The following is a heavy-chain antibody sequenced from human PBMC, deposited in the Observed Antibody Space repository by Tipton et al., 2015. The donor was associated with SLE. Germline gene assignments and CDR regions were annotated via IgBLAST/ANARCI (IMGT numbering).Heavy chain of an antibody. CDR3: ARDWGYDFWSGYYTGGHWFDP. Sequence: PGLVKPSETLSLTCTVSGGSISSYYWSWIRQPPGKGLEWIGYIYYSGSTNYNPSLKSRVTISVDTSKNQFSLKLSSVTAADTAVYYCARDWGYDFWSGYYTGGHWFDPWGQGTLVTVSS. CDR1: GGSISSYY. CDR2: IYYSGST. D-gene: IGHD3-3*01. J-gene: IGHJ5*02. V-gene: IGHV4-59*01.